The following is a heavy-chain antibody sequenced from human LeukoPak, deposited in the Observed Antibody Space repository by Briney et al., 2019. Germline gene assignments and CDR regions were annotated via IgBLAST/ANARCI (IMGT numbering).Heavy chain of an antibody. CDR3: ARLKYYYGSGSDYYYGMDV. CDR1: GGSISSYY. Sequence: SETLSLTCTVSGGSISSYYGSWLRQPPGKGLEWLGYIYYSGSTNYNPSLKSRVTISVDTSKNQFSLKLSSVTAADAAVYYCARLKYYYGSGSDYYYGMDVWGQGTTVTVSS. D-gene: IGHD3-10*01. V-gene: IGHV4-59*08. J-gene: IGHJ6*02. CDR2: IYYSGST.